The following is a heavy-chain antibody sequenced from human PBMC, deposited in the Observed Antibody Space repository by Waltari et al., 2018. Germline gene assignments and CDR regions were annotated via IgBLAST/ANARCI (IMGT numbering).Heavy chain of an antibody. V-gene: IGHV3-30-3*01. D-gene: IGHD3-3*01. CDR3: ARAPGGVTIFGVVRGWFDP. CDR2: ISYDGSNK. CDR1: GFTFSSYA. J-gene: IGHJ5*02. Sequence: QVQLVESGGGVVQPGRSLRLSCAASGFTFSSYAMHWVRQAPGKGLEWVAVISYDGSNKYYADSVKGRFTISRDNSKNTLYLQMNSLRAEDTAVYYCARAPGGVTIFGVVRGWFDPWGQGTLVTVSS.